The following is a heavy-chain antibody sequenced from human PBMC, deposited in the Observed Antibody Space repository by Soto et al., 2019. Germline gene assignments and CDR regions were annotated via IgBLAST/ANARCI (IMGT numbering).Heavy chain of an antibody. CDR3: ASHDQGARFDP. CDR1: RYIFTAYF. Sequence: QVQLVQSGAEVKKPGASAKVSCKAPRYIFTAYFMHCVRQAPGQVLEWMGWINPNNGATHYGLSFQGRVTITRDTSISTAYMVLSSLRSDDTAVYYCASHDQGARFDPWGQGTMVIVSS. J-gene: IGHJ5*02. D-gene: IGHD1-1*01. CDR2: INPNNGAT. V-gene: IGHV1-2*02.